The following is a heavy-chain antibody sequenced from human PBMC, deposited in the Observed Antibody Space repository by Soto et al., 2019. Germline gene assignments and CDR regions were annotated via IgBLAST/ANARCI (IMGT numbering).Heavy chain of an antibody. CDR3: ARPGGSGWFYFDS. D-gene: IGHD6-13*01. V-gene: IGHV4-39*02. Sequence: SETLSVTCTASGGSISSSSYHWGWIRQPPGKGLEWIGSIYYSGTTYYNPSLKSRVTISVDTSKNHFSLKLTSVTAADTAVYYCARPGGSGWFYFDSWGQGSQVTVSS. CDR1: GGSISSSSYH. J-gene: IGHJ4*02. CDR2: IYYSGTT.